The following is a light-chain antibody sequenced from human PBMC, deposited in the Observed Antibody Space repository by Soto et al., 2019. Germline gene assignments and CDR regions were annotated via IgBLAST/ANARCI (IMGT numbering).Light chain of an antibody. V-gene: IGKV3-20*01. CDR1: QSVYTNY. J-gene: IGKJ2*01. CDR2: GAS. CDR3: HHYGSSTPVYT. Sequence: EIVLTQSPGTLSLSPGERATLSCRASQSVYTNYLAWYQQKPGQAPRLLIYGASRRATGIPDRFSGSGSGTDFTLTISRLEPEDFAVYYCHHYGSSTPVYTFGQGTKLEIK.